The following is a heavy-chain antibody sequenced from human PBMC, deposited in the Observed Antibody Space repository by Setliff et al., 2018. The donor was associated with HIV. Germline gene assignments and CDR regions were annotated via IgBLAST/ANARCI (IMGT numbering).Heavy chain of an antibody. CDR2: IDLGGSII. D-gene: IGHD1-26*01. CDR3: ARRFPSGSYFDY. Sequence: PGGSLRLSCVASGFTFRNYWMTWVRQAPGRGLELVSYIDLGGSIIHYADSVKGRFSISRDNTKQSMYLQMNSLRAEDTAVYYCARRFPSGSYFDYWGQGALVTVSS. V-gene: IGHV3-48*04. CDR1: GFTFRNYW. J-gene: IGHJ4*02.